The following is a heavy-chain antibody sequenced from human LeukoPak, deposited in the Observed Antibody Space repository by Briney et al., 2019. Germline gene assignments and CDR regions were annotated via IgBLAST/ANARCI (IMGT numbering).Heavy chain of an antibody. CDR1: GGSVTSSSYY. CDR2: LYYTGST. Sequence: PSETLSLTCTVSGGSVTSSSYYWGWIRQPPGKGLEWIGSLYYTGSTYYSPSLKSRVTISVDTSKNQFSLKLSSVTAADTAVYYCARLHRAYDSSGHERGRAFDIWGQGTMVTVSS. J-gene: IGHJ3*02. CDR3: ARLHRAYDSSGHERGRAFDI. D-gene: IGHD3-22*01. V-gene: IGHV4-39*07.